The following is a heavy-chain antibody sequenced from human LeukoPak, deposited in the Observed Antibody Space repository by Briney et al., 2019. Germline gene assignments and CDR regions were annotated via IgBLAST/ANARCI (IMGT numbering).Heavy chain of an antibody. CDR2: IYTSGST. V-gene: IGHV4-4*07. CDR1: GGSISSYY. Sequence: SETLSLTCTVSGGSISSYYWSWIRQPAGKGLEWIGRIYTSGSTNYNPSLKSRVTMSVDTSKNQFSLKLSSVTAADTAVYYCARDWIFGAAPPTALGYMDVWGKGTTVTVSS. CDR3: ARDWIFGAAPPTALGYMDV. J-gene: IGHJ6*03. D-gene: IGHD3-3*01.